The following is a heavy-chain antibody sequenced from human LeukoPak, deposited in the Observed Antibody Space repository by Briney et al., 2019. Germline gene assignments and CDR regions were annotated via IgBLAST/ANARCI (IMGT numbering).Heavy chain of an antibody. CDR2: IYYSGST. J-gene: IGHJ5*02. CDR1: GGSISSSGYY. Sequence: SETLSLTCTVSGGSISSSGYYWGWIRQPPGKGLVWIPGIYYSGSTYYNPSLKSRVTISVDTSKNQLSLKLSSLTAADTAVYYCARHEYSGSYYGLSWFDPWGQGTLVTVSS. D-gene: IGHD1-26*01. CDR3: ARHEYSGSYYGLSWFDP. V-gene: IGHV4-39*01.